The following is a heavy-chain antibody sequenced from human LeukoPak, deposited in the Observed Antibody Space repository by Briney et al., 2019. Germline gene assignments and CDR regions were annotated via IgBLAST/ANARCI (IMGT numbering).Heavy chain of an antibody. CDR3: ARALAVVANWFDP. CDR2: IKQDGSEK. Sequence: PGGSLRLSCAASGFTFRSYWMSWVRQTPRKGLEWVANIKQDGSEKYYVDSVKGRFTISRDNAKNSLYLQMDSLRAEDTAVYYCARALAVVANWFDPWGQGTLVTVSS. V-gene: IGHV3-7*01. D-gene: IGHD6-19*01. J-gene: IGHJ5*02. CDR1: GFTFRSYW.